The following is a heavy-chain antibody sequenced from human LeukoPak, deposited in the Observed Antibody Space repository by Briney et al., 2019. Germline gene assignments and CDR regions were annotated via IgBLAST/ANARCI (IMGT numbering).Heavy chain of an antibody. V-gene: IGHV4-34*01. Sequence: PSETLSLTCAVYGGSFSGYYWSWIRQPPGKGLEWIGEINHSGSTNYNPSLKSRVTISVDTSKNQFSLKLSSVTAADTAVYYCARVATVSTSHFDYWGQGTLVTVSS. CDR2: INHSGST. CDR3: ARVATVSTSHFDY. CDR1: GGSFSGYY. D-gene: IGHD5-12*01. J-gene: IGHJ4*02.